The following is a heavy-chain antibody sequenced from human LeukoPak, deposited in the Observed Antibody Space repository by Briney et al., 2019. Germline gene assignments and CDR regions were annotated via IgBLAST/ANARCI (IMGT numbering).Heavy chain of an antibody. CDR3: ARDRSNWFDP. V-gene: IGHV1-18*01. Sequence: ASVKVSCKASGYTYTRYVISWVRQAPGQGLEWMGWISAYNGNTNYAQKLQGRVTMTTDTSTNTAYMELRSLRSDDTAVYYCARDRSNWFDPWGQGTLVTVSS. CDR1: GYTYTRYV. CDR2: ISAYNGNT. J-gene: IGHJ5*02. D-gene: IGHD3-10*01.